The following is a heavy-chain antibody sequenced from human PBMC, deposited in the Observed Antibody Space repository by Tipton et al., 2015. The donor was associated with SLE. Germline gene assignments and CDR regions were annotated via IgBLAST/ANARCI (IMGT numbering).Heavy chain of an antibody. Sequence: SLRLSCAASGFSFSNYWMSWVRQAPGKGLEWVAHINQDGSEKLYVDSVKGRFTFSRDNANNSLVLQMSGLRAGDTAVYYCARAGLAVRPPDNVRVVGGKGTTVTVPS. J-gene: IGHJ6*04. V-gene: IGHV3-7*01. CDR1: GFSFSNYW. D-gene: IGHD6-6*01. CDR3: ARAGLAVRPPDNVRVV. CDR2: INQDGSEK.